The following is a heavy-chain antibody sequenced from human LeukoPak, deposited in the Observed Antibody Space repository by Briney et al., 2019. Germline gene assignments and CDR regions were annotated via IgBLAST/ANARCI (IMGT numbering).Heavy chain of an antibody. V-gene: IGHV3-23*01. J-gene: IGHJ4*02. CDR1: GFTFSRYA. Sequence: GGSLRLSCAASGFTFSRYAMSWVRQAPGKGLEWVSAISGSGGSTYYADSVKGRFTISRDNSKNTLYLQMNSLRAEDTAVYYCAKEGGRRFLEWLGGGSFDYWGQGTLVTVSS. CDR3: AKEGGRRFLEWLGGGSFDY. D-gene: IGHD3-3*01. CDR2: ISGSGGST.